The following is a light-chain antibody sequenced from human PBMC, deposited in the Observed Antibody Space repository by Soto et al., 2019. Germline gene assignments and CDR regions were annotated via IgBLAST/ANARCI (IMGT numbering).Light chain of an antibody. CDR2: DND. Sequence: QSVLTQPPSASGTPGQRVTISASGSTSNIGSNTVSWYQQLPGTAPRLLIYDNDERPSGVPDRFSGSKSATSASLAISGLQPEDEGDYYCATWDDSQNGYVFGPGTKLTVL. CDR1: TSNIGSNT. J-gene: IGLJ1*01. V-gene: IGLV1-44*01. CDR3: ATWDDSQNGYV.